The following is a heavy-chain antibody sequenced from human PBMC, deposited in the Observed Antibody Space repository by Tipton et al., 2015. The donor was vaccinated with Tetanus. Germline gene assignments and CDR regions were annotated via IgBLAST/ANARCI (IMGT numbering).Heavy chain of an antibody. Sequence: GLVKPSETLSLTCGVSDGSFNAYYWSWIRQTPGKGLGWIGYNFHTGGADYNPSLKRRATIYIDTSKNQFSLKLSSVTAADTAVYYCARVDDSVWGSPFDPWGQGVLVTVSS. CDR2: NFHTGGA. CDR1: DGSFNAYY. V-gene: IGHV4-34*09. J-gene: IGHJ5*02. D-gene: IGHD3-16*01. CDR3: ARVDDSVWGSPFDP.